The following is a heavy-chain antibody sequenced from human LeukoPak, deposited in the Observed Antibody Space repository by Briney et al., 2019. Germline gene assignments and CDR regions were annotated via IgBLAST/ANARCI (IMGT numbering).Heavy chain of an antibody. J-gene: IGHJ6*02. CDR2: IIPILGIA. D-gene: IGHD1-26*01. Sequence: SVKVSCKASGYTFTDYYMHWVRQAPGQGLEWMGRIIPILGIANYAQKFQGRVTITADKSTSTAYMELSSLRSEDTAVYYCARGGSHPKGSSPLIEVYYYYGMDVWGQGTTVTVSS. CDR3: ARGGSHPKGSSPLIEVYYYYGMDV. CDR1: GYTFTDYY. V-gene: IGHV1-69*04.